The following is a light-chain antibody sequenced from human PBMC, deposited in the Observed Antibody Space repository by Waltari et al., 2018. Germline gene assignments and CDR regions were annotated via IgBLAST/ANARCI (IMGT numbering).Light chain of an antibody. CDR3: QQGNSFPPT. Sequence: DIQMTQSPSSVSASVGDRVIITCRASQGISNWLAWYQQKPGKGPKLLIYASSVLQTGVPSRFSGSGSGTDFTLTISNLQPEDFATYFCQQGNSFPPTFGQGTKVEVK. V-gene: IGKV1-12*01. CDR1: QGISNW. J-gene: IGKJ1*01. CDR2: ASS.